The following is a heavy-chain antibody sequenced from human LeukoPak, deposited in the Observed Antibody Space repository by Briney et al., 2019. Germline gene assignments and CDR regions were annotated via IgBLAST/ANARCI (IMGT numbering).Heavy chain of an antibody. Sequence: PSETLSLTCTVSGGSISSVICYWTWIRQPPGKCLEWIGYIYHNGNTYYNVSLMSRVTISDDRSTNQFFLRLNSVTAADTAVYYCARGGYYGSGVDAFDIWGQGTMVTVSS. V-gene: IGHV4-30-2*01. D-gene: IGHD3-10*01. CDR1: GGSISSVICY. CDR2: IYHNGNT. J-gene: IGHJ3*02. CDR3: ARGGYYGSGVDAFDI.